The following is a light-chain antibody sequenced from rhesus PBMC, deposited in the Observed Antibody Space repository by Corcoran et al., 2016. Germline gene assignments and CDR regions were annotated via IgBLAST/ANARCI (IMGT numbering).Light chain of an antibody. CDR3: QQGNSYPLT. J-gene: IGKJ4*01. CDR2: YAN. V-gene: IGKV1-32*02. CDR1: KGINSY. Sequence: DIQMSQSPSSLSASVGDRVTITCRASKGINSYVNWYQQKPGKAPKLLFYYANSLPSGVPSRFSGSGSGTEFTLTISSLQPEYFATYYYQQGNSYPLTFGGGAKVELK.